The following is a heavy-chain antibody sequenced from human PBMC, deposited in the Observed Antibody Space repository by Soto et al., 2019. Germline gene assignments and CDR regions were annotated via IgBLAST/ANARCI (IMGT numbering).Heavy chain of an antibody. J-gene: IGHJ4*02. Sequence: QITLKESGPTRVKPTQTLTLTCTFSGFSLSTSGVGVGWIRQPPGKALEWLAFIYWDDDKRYSPSLKTRHTIMKDTSKDQVVLTMTNMDPVDTASYYCAHRAGLQGNWDGGFFDYWGLGTLVTVSS. CDR3: AHRAGLQGNWDGGFFDY. CDR1: GFSLSTSGVG. V-gene: IGHV2-5*02. D-gene: IGHD1-1*01. CDR2: IYWDDDK.